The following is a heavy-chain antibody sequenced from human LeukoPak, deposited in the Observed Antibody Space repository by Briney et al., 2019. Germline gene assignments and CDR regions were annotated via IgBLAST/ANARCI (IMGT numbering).Heavy chain of an antibody. CDR3: ARIQSRGLYYFDR. J-gene: IGHJ4*02. Sequence: SSETLSLTCTVSGGSISSSGYYWGWIRQPPGKGLAWIGSTYYGGTTYSNPSLKSQVTMSVDTSKNQLSLKLSSVTAADTAVYFCARIQSRGLYYFDRWGQGILVTVSS. V-gene: IGHV4-39*01. CDR1: GGSISSSGYY. D-gene: IGHD4/OR15-4a*01. CDR2: TYYGGTT.